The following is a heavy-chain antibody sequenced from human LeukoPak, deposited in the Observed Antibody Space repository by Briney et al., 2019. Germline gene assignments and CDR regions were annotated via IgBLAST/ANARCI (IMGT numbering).Heavy chain of an antibody. Sequence: SETLSLTCTVSGGSITRSNDYWGWIRQPPGKGLEWIASIYYGGNTYHNPSLKSRITIFVGMSKNQFSLHVNSMTAADTAVYYCARHSQMGIFDFWGQGTLVTVSS. V-gene: IGHV4-39*01. J-gene: IGHJ5*01. CDR1: GGSITRSNDY. CDR2: IYYGGNT. D-gene: IGHD5-24*01. CDR3: ARHSQMGIFDF.